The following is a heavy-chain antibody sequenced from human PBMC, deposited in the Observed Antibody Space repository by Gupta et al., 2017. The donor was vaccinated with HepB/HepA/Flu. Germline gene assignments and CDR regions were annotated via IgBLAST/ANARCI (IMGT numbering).Heavy chain of an antibody. CDR1: GGSISSGDYY. CDR3: ARVGGYCSGGSCYDSDP. V-gene: IGHV4-30-4*01. D-gene: IGHD2-15*01. CDR2: IYYSGST. J-gene: IGHJ5*02. Sequence: QVQLQESGPGLVKPSQTLSLTCTVSGGSISSGDYYWSWMRQPPGKGLEWIGYIYYSGSTYYNPSLKSRVTISVDTSKNQFSLKLSSVTAADTAVYYCARVGGYCSGGSCYDSDPWGQGTLVTVSS.